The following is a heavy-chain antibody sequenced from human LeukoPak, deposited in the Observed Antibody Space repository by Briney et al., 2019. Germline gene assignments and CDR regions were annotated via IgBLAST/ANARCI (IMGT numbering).Heavy chain of an antibody. V-gene: IGHV4-39*01. D-gene: IGHD3-22*01. Sequence: SETLSLTCTVSGGSISSSSYYWGWIRQPPGKGLEWIGSIYYSGSTYYNPSLKSRVTVSVDTSENQFSLKLSSVTAADTAVYYCARQPPNYYYDSSGYDYWGQGTLVTVSS. CDR3: ARQPPNYYYDSSGYDY. CDR2: IYYSGST. CDR1: GGSISSSSYY. J-gene: IGHJ4*02.